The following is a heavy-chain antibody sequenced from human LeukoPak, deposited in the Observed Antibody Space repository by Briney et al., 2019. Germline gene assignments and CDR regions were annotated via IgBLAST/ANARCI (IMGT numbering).Heavy chain of an antibody. CDR2: IYYSGST. CDR1: GGSIIYTSYY. Sequence: PSETLSLTCTVSGGSIIYTSYYWGWIRQPPGKGLEWIGNIYYSGSTNYNPSLKSRVTISVDTSKNQFSLKLSSVTAADTAVYYCARPPNANDAFDIWGQGTMVTVSS. V-gene: IGHV4-39*07. CDR3: ARPPNANDAFDI. J-gene: IGHJ3*02. D-gene: IGHD2-8*01.